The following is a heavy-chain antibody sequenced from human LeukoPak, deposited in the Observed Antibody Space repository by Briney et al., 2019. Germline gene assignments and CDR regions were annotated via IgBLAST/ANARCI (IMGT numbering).Heavy chain of an antibody. CDR2: ISGSSSYI. J-gene: IGHJ4*02. D-gene: IGHD6-13*01. V-gene: IGHV3-21*01. Sequence: GGSLRLSCAASGFTFSTYYMNWVRQAPGKGLGWVSSISGSSSYIYYADSVKGRFTISRDNAKNSLYLQMNSLRDEDTAVYYCARDNRRSWGDFDYWGQGTLVTV. CDR3: ARDNRRSWGDFDY. CDR1: GFTFSTYY.